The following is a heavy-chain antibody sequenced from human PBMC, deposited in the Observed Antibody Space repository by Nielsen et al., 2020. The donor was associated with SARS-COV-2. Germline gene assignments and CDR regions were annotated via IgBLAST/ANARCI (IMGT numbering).Heavy chain of an antibody. CDR1: GITFSNYA. Sequence: GESLKISCAASGITFSNYAMSWVRQAPGKGLEWVANIKQDGSEKYYVDSVKGRFTISRDNAKNSLYLQMNSLRAEDTAVYYCAKDLNPGIAAAGIISYWGQGTLVTVSS. CDR3: AKDLNPGIAAAGIISY. CDR2: IKQDGSEK. D-gene: IGHD6-13*01. V-gene: IGHV3-7*03. J-gene: IGHJ4*02.